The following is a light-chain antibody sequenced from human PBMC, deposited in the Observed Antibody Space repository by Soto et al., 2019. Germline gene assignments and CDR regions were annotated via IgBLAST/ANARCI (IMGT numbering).Light chain of an antibody. CDR2: GAS. CDR3: QQYNNWPGT. CDR1: QSVSSN. V-gene: IGKV3-15*01. Sequence: EIVMTQSPATQSVSPGERATLSCMASQSVSSNLAWYQQKPGQAPRLLIYGASTRATGIPARFSGSGSGTEFTLTLSSLQSEDFAVYYCQQYNNWPGTFGQGTKVEIK. J-gene: IGKJ1*01.